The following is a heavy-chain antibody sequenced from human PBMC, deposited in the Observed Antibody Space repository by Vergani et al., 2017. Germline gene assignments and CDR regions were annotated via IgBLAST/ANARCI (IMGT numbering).Heavy chain of an antibody. V-gene: IGHV1-69*01. Sequence: QVQLVQSGAEVKKPGSSVKVSCKASGGTFSSYAISWVRQAPGQGLEWMGGIITIFGTANYAQKFQGRVTITADESTSTAYMEMSSLRSEDTAVYYCAIGPPYYDSSGYSGYFRWRWPYYFDYWGQGTLVTVSS. CDR1: GGTFSSYA. CDR2: IITIFGTA. CDR3: AIGPPYYDSSGYSGYFRWRWPYYFDY. D-gene: IGHD3-22*01. J-gene: IGHJ4*02.